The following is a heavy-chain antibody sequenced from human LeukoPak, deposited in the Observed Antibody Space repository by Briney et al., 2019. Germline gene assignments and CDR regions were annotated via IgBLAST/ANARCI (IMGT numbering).Heavy chain of an antibody. J-gene: IGHJ4*02. CDR1: GYTFTGHF. V-gene: IGHV1-2*02. Sequence: ASVKVSCKTSGYTFTGHFIHWVRQAPGQGLEWMGWINPNSGGTNYAEKFQGRVTMTRDTSINTAYMELSRLISDDTAVYYCARSSIIAAAGPYYFDYWGQGTLVTVSS. D-gene: IGHD6-13*01. CDR2: INPNSGGT. CDR3: ARSSIIAAAGPYYFDY.